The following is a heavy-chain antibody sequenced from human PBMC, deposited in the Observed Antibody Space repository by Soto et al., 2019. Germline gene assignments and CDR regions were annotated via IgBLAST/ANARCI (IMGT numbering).Heavy chain of an antibody. V-gene: IGHV3-48*01. Sequence: EVQLVESGGGLVQPGGSLRLSCAASGFTFSSYSMNWVRQAPGKGLEWVSYISSSSSTIYYADSVKGRFTISRDNAKNSLYLQMNRLRAEDTAVSYCARDLNCGLFDCWGQGTLVTVSP. J-gene: IGHJ4*02. CDR1: GFTFSSYS. CDR3: ARDLNCGLFDC. D-gene: IGHD1-1*01. CDR2: ISSSSSTI.